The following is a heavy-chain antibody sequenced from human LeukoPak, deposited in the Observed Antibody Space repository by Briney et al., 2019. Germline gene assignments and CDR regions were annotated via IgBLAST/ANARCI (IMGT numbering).Heavy chain of an antibody. Sequence: PPETLSLTCAVYGGSFSDYYWSWIRQPPGKGLEWIGEINHSGSTNYNPSLKSRVAISIDTSNNQFSLKLTSVTAADTAVYYCARRREGVSWFDPWGQGTLVTVSS. D-gene: IGHD1-26*01. CDR1: GGSFSDYY. CDR2: INHSGST. J-gene: IGHJ5*02. V-gene: IGHV4-34*01. CDR3: ARRREGVSWFDP.